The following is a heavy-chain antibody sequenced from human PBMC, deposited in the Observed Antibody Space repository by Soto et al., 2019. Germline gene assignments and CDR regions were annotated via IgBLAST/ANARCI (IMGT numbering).Heavy chain of an antibody. CDR2: IIYSGST. D-gene: IGHD4-4*01. J-gene: IGHJ6*02. CDR3: ARDHMTTVSEDHYYYYGMDV. V-gene: IGHV4-39*07. Sequence: SETLSLTCTVSGGSISSSSYYWGWIRQPPGKGLEWIGSIIYSGSTYDNPSLKSRVTMSVDTSKNQFSLKLSSVTAADTAVYYCARDHMTTVSEDHYYYYGMDVWGQGTTVTVSS. CDR1: GGSISSSSYY.